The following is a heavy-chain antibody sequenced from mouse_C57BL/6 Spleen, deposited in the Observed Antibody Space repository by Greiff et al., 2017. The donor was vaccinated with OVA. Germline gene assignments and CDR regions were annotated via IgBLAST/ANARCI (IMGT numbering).Heavy chain of an antibody. Sequence: QVQLKQPGAELVRPGSSVKLSCKASGYTFTSYWMHWVTQRPIQGLEWIGNIDPSDSETHYNQKFKDKATLTVDKSSSTAYMQLSSLTSEDSAVYYCARGNYFDYWGQGTTLTVSS. CDR3: ARGNYFDY. CDR2: IDPSDSET. CDR1: GYTFTSYW. J-gene: IGHJ2*01. V-gene: IGHV1-52*01.